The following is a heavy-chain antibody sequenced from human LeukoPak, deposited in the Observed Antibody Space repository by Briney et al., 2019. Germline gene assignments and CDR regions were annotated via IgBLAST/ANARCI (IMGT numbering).Heavy chain of an antibody. CDR3: AKDKFGGDQQLVRGYDY. CDR2: VSWNSGSI. D-gene: IGHD6-13*01. Sequence: GGSLRLSCAASGFTFSSYSMNWVRQAPGKGLEWVSGVSWNSGSIDYADSVKGRFTISRDNAKRSLYLQMNSLRAEDTALYYCAKDKFGGDQQLVRGYDYWGQGTLVTVSS. V-gene: IGHV3-9*01. CDR1: GFTFSSYS. J-gene: IGHJ4*02.